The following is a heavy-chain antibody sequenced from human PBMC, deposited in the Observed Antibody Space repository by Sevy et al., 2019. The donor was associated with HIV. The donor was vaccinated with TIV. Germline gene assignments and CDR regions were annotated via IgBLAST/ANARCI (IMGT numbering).Heavy chain of an antibody. J-gene: IGHJ6*02. CDR1: GFTFNTHA. Sequence: GGSLRLSCAASGFTFNTHAMTWVRQAPGKGLEWVSAISGSGGTTYYADSVQGRFTISRDKSKNTLYLQMNSLRAEDTAVYYCAKVLARGVAVAGTAWGMDVWGQGTTVTVSS. CDR3: AKVLARGVAVAGTAWGMDV. CDR2: ISGSGGTT. V-gene: IGHV3-23*01. D-gene: IGHD6-19*01.